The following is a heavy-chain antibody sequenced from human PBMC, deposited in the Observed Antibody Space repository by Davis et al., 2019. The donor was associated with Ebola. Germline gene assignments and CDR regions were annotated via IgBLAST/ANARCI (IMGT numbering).Heavy chain of an antibody. CDR2: ISSSSSYI. J-gene: IGHJ4*02. CDR1: GFTFDDYG. CDR3: ARAYSSSPLGY. V-gene: IGHV3-21*01. Sequence: GGSLRLSCAASGFTFDDYGMSWVRHAPGKGLEWVSSISSSSSYIYYADSVKGRFTISRDNAKNSLYLQMNSLRAEDTAVYYCARAYSSSPLGYWGQGTLVTVSS. D-gene: IGHD6-6*01.